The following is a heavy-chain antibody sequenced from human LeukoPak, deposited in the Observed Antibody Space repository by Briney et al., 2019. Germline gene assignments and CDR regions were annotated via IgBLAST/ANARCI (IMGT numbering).Heavy chain of an antibody. CDR2: IYYSGST. CDR3: ARGRVDTAMSISY. CDR1: GGSISSYY. D-gene: IGHD5-18*01. Sequence: SETLSLTCTVSGGSISSYYWSWIRQPPGKGLEWIGYIYYSGSTNYNPSLKSRVTISVDTSKNQFSLKLSSVTAADTAVYYCARGRVDTAMSISYWGQGTLVAVSS. V-gene: IGHV4-59*01. J-gene: IGHJ4*02.